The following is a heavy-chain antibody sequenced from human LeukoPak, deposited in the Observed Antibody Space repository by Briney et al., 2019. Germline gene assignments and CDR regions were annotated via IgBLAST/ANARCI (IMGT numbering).Heavy chain of an antibody. Sequence: ISGSGRSTYYPDSVKGRFTISRDNSKNTLYLQMNSLRAEDTAVYYCAKDLDTYYDKGVFDLWGRGTLVTVSS. CDR2: ISGSGRST. CDR3: AKDLDTYYDKGVFDL. J-gene: IGHJ2*01. V-gene: IGHV3-23*01. D-gene: IGHD3-9*01.